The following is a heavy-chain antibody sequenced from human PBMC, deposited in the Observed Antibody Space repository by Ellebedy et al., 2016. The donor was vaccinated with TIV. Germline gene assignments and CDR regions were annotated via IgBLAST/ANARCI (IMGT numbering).Heavy chain of an antibody. J-gene: IGHJ4*02. D-gene: IGHD5-18*01. CDR1: GGSISSSSYY. Sequence: MPGGSLRLSCTVSGGSISSSSYYWGWIRQPPGKGLEWIGSIYYSGSTYYNPSLKSRVTISVDTSKNQFSLKLSSVTAADTAVYYCARQAERGYSYGLFDYWGQGTLVTVSS. V-gene: IGHV4-39*01. CDR3: ARQAERGYSYGLFDY. CDR2: IYYSGST.